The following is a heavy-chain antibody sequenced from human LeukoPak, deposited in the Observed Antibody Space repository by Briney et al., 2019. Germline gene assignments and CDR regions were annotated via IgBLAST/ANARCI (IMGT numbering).Heavy chain of an antibody. CDR1: GTSFTTYW. CDR2: IFPSDSDT. CDR3: ASESPSYCTSTSCYVVN. V-gene: IGHV5-51*01. J-gene: IGHJ4*02. Sequence: GESLKIFCKDSGTSFTTYWIDWVRQMPGKGLEWMGTIFPSDSDTRYSPSFQGQVTISADTSISTAYLQWSSLRASDTAMYYCASESPSYCTSTSCYVVNWGQGTLVSVSS. D-gene: IGHD2-2*01.